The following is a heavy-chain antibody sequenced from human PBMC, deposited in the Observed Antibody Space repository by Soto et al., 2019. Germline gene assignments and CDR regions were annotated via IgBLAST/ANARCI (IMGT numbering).Heavy chain of an antibody. CDR3: AKERRTYYYDSSGPEGFDY. J-gene: IGHJ4*02. V-gene: IGHV3-30*18. CDR2: ISYDGSNK. D-gene: IGHD3-22*01. CDR1: GFTFSSYG. Sequence: QVQLVESGGGVVQPGRSLRLSCAASGFTFSSYGMHWVRQAPGKGLEWVAVISYDGSNKYYADSVKGRFTISRDNSKNTLYLQMNSLRAEDTAVYYCAKERRTYYYDSSGPEGFDYWGQGTLVTVSS.